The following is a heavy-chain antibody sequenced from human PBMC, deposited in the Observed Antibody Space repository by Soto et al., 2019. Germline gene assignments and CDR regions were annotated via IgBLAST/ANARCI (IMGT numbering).Heavy chain of an antibody. Sequence: GGSLRLSCAVSGLTVSTNFMSWVRRAPGKGLEWVSVVYAGGVTNYADSVKGRFTISRDNSKNTLFLQLNSLRAEDTAVYYCARVSSRGTSCYGFDYWGQGTLVTVSS. CDR1: GLTVSTNF. CDR3: ARVSSRGTSCYGFDY. CDR2: VYAGGVT. D-gene: IGHD2-2*01. J-gene: IGHJ4*02. V-gene: IGHV3-66*01.